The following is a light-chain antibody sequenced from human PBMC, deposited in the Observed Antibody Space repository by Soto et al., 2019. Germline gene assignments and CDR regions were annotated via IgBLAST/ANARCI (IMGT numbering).Light chain of an antibody. V-gene: IGKV1-9*01. CDR1: QGISSY. Sequence: IQLTQSPSSLSASVGDRVTITCRASQGISSYLAWYQQKPGKAPKLLIYAASTLQSGVPSRFSGSGSGTDFTLTISSLQPYDFATYYCQQLNSHPRTFGQGPKVDIK. J-gene: IGKJ1*01. CDR3: QQLNSHPRT. CDR2: AAS.